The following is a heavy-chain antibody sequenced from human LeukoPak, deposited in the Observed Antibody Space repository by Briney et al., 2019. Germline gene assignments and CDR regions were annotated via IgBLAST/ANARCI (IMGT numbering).Heavy chain of an antibody. CDR3: VRSGVYSDGWYEFDY. J-gene: IGHJ4*02. CDR1: GYTFTSYH. D-gene: IGHD6-19*01. V-gene: IGHV1-8*01. Sequence: ASVKVSCKVSGYTFTSYHINWVRQATGQGLEWMGWMNPDSGDTGYAQKFQGRVTMTKSTSISTAYMELSNLRSEDTAVYYCVRSGVYSDGWYEFDYWGQGTLVTVSS. CDR2: MNPDSGDT.